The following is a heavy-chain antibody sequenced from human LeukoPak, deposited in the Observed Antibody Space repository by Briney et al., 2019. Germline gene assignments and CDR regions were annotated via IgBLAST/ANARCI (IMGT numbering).Heavy chain of an antibody. V-gene: IGHV3-48*04. CDR3: ARGVTFGGVIVDYYDY. J-gene: IGHJ4*02. D-gene: IGHD3-16*02. CDR2: ISSSSSTI. Sequence: GGSLRLSCAASGFTFSSYSMNWVRQAPGTGLEWLSYISSSSSTIYYADSVKGRFTISRDNAKNSLYLQMNSLRAEDTAVYYCARGVTFGGVIVDYYDYWAREPWSPSPQ. CDR1: GFTFSSYS.